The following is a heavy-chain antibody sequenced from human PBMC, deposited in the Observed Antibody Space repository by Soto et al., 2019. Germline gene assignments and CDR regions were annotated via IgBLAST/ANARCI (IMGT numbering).Heavy chain of an antibody. Sequence: EVQLVEAGRGLVQPGGSLRLSWAASGFTFSSYAMHWVRQAPGKGLEYVSAISRNGGSTYYANSVKGRFTISRDNSKNTLYLQMGSLRAEDMAVYYCARGPGYYFDYWGQGTLVTVSS. CDR1: GFTFSSYA. V-gene: IGHV3-64*01. CDR3: ARGPGYYFDY. J-gene: IGHJ4*02. CDR2: ISRNGGST.